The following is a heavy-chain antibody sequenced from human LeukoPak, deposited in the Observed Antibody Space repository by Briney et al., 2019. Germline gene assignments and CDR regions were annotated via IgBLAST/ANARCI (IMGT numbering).Heavy chain of an antibody. Sequence: PSGTLSLTCAVSGGSISSSNWWSWVRQPPGKGLEWVSAISGSGGSTYYADSVKGRFTISRDNSKNTLYLQMNSLRAEDTAVYYCAKDWMTTVTIDAFDIWGQGTMVTVSS. CDR1: GGSISSSN. CDR3: AKDWMTTVTIDAFDI. V-gene: IGHV3-23*01. J-gene: IGHJ3*02. CDR2: ISGSGGST. D-gene: IGHD4-17*01.